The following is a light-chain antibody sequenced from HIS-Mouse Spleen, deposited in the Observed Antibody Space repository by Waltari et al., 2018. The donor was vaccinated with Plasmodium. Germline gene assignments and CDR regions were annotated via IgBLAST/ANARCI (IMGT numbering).Light chain of an antibody. CDR3: QQSYSTLMYT. Sequence: DIQMTQSPSSLSESVGDRVTITCRARQSISSYLNWYQQKPGKAPKLLIYAASSLQSGVPSRFSGSGSGTDFTLTISSLQPEDFATYYCQQSYSTLMYTFGQGTKLEIK. J-gene: IGKJ2*01. V-gene: IGKV1-39*01. CDR1: QSISSY. CDR2: AAS.